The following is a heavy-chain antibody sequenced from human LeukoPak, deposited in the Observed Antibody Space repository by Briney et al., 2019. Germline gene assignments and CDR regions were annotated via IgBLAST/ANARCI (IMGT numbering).Heavy chain of an antibody. V-gene: IGHV4-30-4*08. CDR1: GGSISSGDYY. D-gene: IGHD6-6*01. J-gene: IGHJ5*02. CDR3: ARGDYSSSSRNNQDWFDP. Sequence: SETLSLTCTVSGGSISSGDYYWSWIRQPPGKGLEWIGYIYYTGSTYYNPSLQSRVTILVDTSENQFSLELTSVTAADTAVYYCARGDYSSSSRNNQDWFDPWGQGTLVTVSS. CDR2: IYYTGST.